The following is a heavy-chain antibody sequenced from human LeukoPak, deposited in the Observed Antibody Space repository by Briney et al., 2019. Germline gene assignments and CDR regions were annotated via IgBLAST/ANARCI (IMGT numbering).Heavy chain of an antibody. V-gene: IGHV4-39*07. Sequence: SETLSLTCVVSGGSMRSSSYYWGWIRQSPGGGLEYIGSSYYIGNTFYSPSLQSRVTISVDTSKNQFSLKLSSVTAADTAVYYCARGNSVWGSYSSFYWGQGTLVTVSS. J-gene: IGHJ4*02. D-gene: IGHD3-16*01. CDR2: SYYIGNT. CDR1: GGSMRSSSYY. CDR3: ARGNSVWGSYSSFY.